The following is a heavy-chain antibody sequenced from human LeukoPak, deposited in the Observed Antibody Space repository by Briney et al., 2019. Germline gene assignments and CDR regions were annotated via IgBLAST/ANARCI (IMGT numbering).Heavy chain of an antibody. CDR2: NSGST. CDR1: GGSISSSSYY. D-gene: IGHD1-26*01. Sequence: SETLSLTCTVSGGSISSSSYYWGWIRQPPGKGLEWVGSNSGSTYYNPSLKSRVTISVDTSKNQFSLKLSSVTAADTAVYYCARESDEAATSYYYYYMDVWGKGTTVTVSS. CDR3: ARESDEAATSYYYYYMDV. J-gene: IGHJ6*03. V-gene: IGHV4-39*07.